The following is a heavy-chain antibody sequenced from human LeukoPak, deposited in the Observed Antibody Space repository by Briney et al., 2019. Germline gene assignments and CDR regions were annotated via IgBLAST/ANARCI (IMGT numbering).Heavy chain of an antibody. CDR3: ARGAGYCSSTSCYLFHWFDP. D-gene: IGHD2-2*01. J-gene: IGHJ5*02. Sequence: PSETLSLTCTVSGGSISSYYWSWIRQPSGKGLEWIGYIYYSGSTNYNPSLKSRVTISVDTSKNQFSLKLSSVTAADTAVYYCARGAGYCSSTSCYLFHWFDPWGQGTLVTVSS. CDR1: GGSISSYY. CDR2: IYYSGST. V-gene: IGHV4-59*01.